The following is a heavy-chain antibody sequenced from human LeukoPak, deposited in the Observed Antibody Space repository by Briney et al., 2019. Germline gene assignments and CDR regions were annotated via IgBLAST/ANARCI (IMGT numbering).Heavy chain of an antibody. D-gene: IGHD3-10*01. Sequence: ASVKVSCKASGGTFSSYAISWVRQAPGQGLEWMGGIIPIFGTANYAQKFQGRVTITADKSTSTAYMELSSLRSEDTAVYYCAREAYASGSFRTDYYYMDVWGKGTTVTISS. J-gene: IGHJ6*03. V-gene: IGHV1-69*06. CDR3: AREAYASGSFRTDYYYMDV. CDR2: IIPIFGTA. CDR1: GGTFSSYA.